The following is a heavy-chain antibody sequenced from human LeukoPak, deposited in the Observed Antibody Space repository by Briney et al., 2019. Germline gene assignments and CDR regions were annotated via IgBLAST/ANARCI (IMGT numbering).Heavy chain of an antibody. V-gene: IGHV3-30-3*01. CDR2: ISYDGSNK. Sequence: GRSLRLSCAASGFTFSSYAMHWVRQAPGKGLEWVAVISYDGSNKYYADSVKGRFTISRDNSKNTLYLQMNSLRAEDTAVYYCARESLASRHSVVVAAIPGFDYWGQGTLVTVSS. CDR3: ARESLASRHSVVVAAIPGFDY. D-gene: IGHD2-15*01. CDR1: GFTFSSYA. J-gene: IGHJ4*02.